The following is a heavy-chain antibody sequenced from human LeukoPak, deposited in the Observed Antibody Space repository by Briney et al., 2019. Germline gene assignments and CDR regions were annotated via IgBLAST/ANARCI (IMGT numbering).Heavy chain of an antibody. CDR3: ARVSFGSGYYNYMDV. D-gene: IGHD3-10*01. CDR2: IYTTGST. Sequence: PSQTLSLTCTVSGGSISSGSYYWSWIRQPVGKGLEWIGRIYTTGSTNYNPSLKSRVTISVDTSKNQFSLKLSSVTAADTAVYYCARVSFGSGYYNYMDVWGKGTTVTVSS. V-gene: IGHV4-61*02. CDR1: GGSISSGSYY. J-gene: IGHJ6*03.